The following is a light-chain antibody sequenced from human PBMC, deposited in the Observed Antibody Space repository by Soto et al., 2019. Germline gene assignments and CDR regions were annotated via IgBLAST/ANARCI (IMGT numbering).Light chain of an antibody. V-gene: IGLV2-23*01. CDR3: CSSGGSPTYV. Sequence: QSVLTQPASVSGSPGQSITISCTGTSNDVGGYDLVSWYQHHPGKAPKLIIYEATKRPSGVSDRFSGSKSGNTAPLTISGLKVEDEADYYCCSSGGSPTYVFGTGTKVTVL. J-gene: IGLJ1*01. CDR1: SNDVGGYDL. CDR2: EAT.